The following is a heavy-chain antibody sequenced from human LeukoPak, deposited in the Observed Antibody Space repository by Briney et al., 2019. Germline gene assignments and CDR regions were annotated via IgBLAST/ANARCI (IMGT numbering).Heavy chain of an antibody. V-gene: IGHV3-30*18. CDR1: GFTFSIYW. J-gene: IGHJ4*02. Sequence: GGSLRLSCAASGFTFSIYWMHWVRQAPGKGLEWVAVMSHDGSNKYYGDSVKGRFTISRDNSKNTLYLQMNSLRAEDTAVYYCAKLDSSGWSRPFDYWGQGTLVTVSS. CDR3: AKLDSSGWSRPFDY. D-gene: IGHD6-19*01. CDR2: MSHDGSNK.